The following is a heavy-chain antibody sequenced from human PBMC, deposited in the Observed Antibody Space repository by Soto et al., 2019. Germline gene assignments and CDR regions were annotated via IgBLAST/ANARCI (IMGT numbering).Heavy chain of an antibody. CDR2: INSDTGYT. Sequence: GASVKVSCKASGFTFSHHSIHWGRQAPGQRLEWMGWINSDTGYTKYSQKFQARLTITWDSSAKTAYMELSSLQSEDTAVYYCVRGKEAGVWFDPWGQGTLVTVSS. J-gene: IGHJ5*02. D-gene: IGHD3-10*01. V-gene: IGHV1-3*04. CDR3: VRGKEAGVWFDP. CDR1: GFTFSHHS.